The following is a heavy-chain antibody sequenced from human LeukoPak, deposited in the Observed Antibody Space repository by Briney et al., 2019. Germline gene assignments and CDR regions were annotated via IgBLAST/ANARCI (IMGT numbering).Heavy chain of an antibody. V-gene: IGHV5-51*01. D-gene: IGHD4-23*01. Sequence: GESLKISCKGSGYSFTRNWIGWVRQMPGKGLEWMGIIYPGDSDTRYSLSFQGQVTISADKSINPAYLQWSSLKASDTAMYYCARRVVNNRNWYFNLWGRGTLVTVSS. J-gene: IGHJ2*01. CDR1: GYSFTRNW. CDR2: IYPGDSDT. CDR3: ARRVVNNRNWYFNL.